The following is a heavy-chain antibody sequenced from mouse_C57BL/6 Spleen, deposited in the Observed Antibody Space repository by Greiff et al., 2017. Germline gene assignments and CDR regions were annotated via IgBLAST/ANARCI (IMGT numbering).Heavy chain of an antibody. Sequence: QVQLQQPGAELVRPGTSVKLSCKASGYTFTSYWMHWVKQRPGQGLEWIGVIDPSDSYTNYNQKFKGKATLTVDTSSSTAYMQLSSLTSEDSAVYYCARFDYDVKRDFDDWGQGTTLTVSS. CDR3: ARFDYDVKRDFDD. CDR2: IDPSDSYT. D-gene: IGHD2-4*01. CDR1: GYTFTSYW. J-gene: IGHJ2*01. V-gene: IGHV1-59*01.